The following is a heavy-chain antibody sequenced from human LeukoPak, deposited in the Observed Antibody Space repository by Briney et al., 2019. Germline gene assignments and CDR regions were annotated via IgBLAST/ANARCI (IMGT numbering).Heavy chain of an antibody. CDR2: ISYDGSNK. J-gene: IGHJ4*02. CDR3: ANWGPLWFGESPYDDY. V-gene: IGHV3-30-3*01. CDR1: GFTFSSYA. D-gene: IGHD3-10*01. Sequence: PGGSLRLSCAASGFTFSSYAMHWVRQAPGKGLEWVAVISYDGSNKYYADSVKGRFTISRDNSKNTLYLQMNSLRAEDTAVYYCANWGPLWFGESPYDDYWGQGTLVTVSS.